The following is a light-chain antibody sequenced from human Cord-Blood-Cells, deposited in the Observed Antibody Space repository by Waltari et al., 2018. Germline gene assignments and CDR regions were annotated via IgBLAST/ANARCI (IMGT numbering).Light chain of an antibody. Sequence: QSALTQPRSVSGSPGQSVTISCTGTSSDVGGYNYVSWYQQHPGKAPKLMIYDVSKRRPGVPDRFAGSKSGNTASLTISGLQAEDEADYYCCSYAGSYTYWVFGGGTKLTVL. J-gene: IGLJ3*02. V-gene: IGLV2-11*01. CDR3: CSYAGSYTYWV. CDR2: DVS. CDR1: SSDVGGYNY.